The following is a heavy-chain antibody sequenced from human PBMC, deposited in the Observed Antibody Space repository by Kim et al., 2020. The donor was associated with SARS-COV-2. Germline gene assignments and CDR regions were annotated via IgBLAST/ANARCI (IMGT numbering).Heavy chain of an antibody. V-gene: IGHV7-4-1*02. CDR3: ARVWHYGSGSYHFDY. Sequence: ASVKVSCKASGYTFTNSAMNWVRQDPGQGLEWMGWINTNTGNPTFAQGFTGRFVFSLDTSVSTAYLQISSLQADDTAIYYCARVWHYGSGSYHFDYWGQGTLVTVSS. J-gene: IGHJ4*02. D-gene: IGHD3-10*01. CDR1: GYTFTNSA. CDR2: INTNTGNP.